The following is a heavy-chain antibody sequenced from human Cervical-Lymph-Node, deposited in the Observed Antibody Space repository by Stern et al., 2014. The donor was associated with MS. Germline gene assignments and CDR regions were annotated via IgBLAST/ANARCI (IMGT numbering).Heavy chain of an antibody. J-gene: IGHJ4*02. V-gene: IGHV2-26*01. D-gene: IGHD6-13*01. CDR2: IFSNDEK. Sequence: QVTLRESGPVLVKPTETLTLTCTVSGFSLSNARMGVSWIRQPPGKALEWLGHIFSNDEKSYSTSLKSRLTISKDTSKSQVVLTMTNMDPVDTATYYCALWYTRIAAAGTGGFGYWGQGTLVTVSS. CDR3: ALWYTRIAAAGTGGFGY. CDR1: GFSLSNARMG.